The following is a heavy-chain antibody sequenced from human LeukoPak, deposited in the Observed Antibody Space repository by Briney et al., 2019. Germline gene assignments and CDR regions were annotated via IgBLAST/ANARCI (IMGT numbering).Heavy chain of an antibody. V-gene: IGHV3-33*01. CDR3: ASDGMATIRSFDY. Sequence: GGSLRLSCAASGFTFSSYGMHWVRQAPGKGLEWVAVIWYDGSNKYYADSVKGRFTISRDNSKNTLYLQMNSLRAEDTAVYYCASDGMATIRSFDYWGQGTLVTVSS. CDR1: GFTFSSYG. D-gene: IGHD5-24*01. J-gene: IGHJ4*02. CDR2: IWYDGSNK.